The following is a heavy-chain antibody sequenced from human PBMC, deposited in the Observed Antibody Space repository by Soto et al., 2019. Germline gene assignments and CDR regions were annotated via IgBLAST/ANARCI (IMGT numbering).Heavy chain of an antibody. Sequence: CAASGFTFSSYSMNWVRQAPGKGLEWVSSISSSSSYIYYADSVKGRFTISRDNAKNSLYLQMNSLRAEDTAVYYCTRDEALTVTSYYYYYYMYVWGKGTTXXVSS. CDR1: GFTFSSYS. D-gene: IGHD4-17*01. V-gene: IGHV3-21*01. J-gene: IGHJ6*03. CDR2: ISSSSSYI. CDR3: TRDEALTVTSYYYYYYMYV.